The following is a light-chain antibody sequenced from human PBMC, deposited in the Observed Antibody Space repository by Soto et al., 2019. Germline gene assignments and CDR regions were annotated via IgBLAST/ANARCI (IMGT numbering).Light chain of an antibody. CDR2: GAS. J-gene: IGKJ4*01. V-gene: IGKV3-15*01. CDR1: QSVSSN. Sequence: EIVMTQSPATLSVSPGERATLSCRASQSVSSNLAWYQQKPGQAPRLLMYGASTRARFSGSGSGTEFTLTISSLQSEDFAVYYCQQYNNWPLTFGGRTKVEIK. CDR3: QQYNNWPLT.